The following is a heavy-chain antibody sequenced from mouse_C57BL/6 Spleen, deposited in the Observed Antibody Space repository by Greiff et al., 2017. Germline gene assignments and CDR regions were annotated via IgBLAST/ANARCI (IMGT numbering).Heavy chain of an antibody. V-gene: IGHV1-82*01. D-gene: IGHD2-4*01. CDR3: ARGIYYDYDGYAMDY. Sequence: QVQLQQSGPELVKPGASVKISCKASGYAFSSSWMNWVKQRPGKGLEWIGRIYPGDGDTNYNGKFKGKATLTADKSSSTAYMQLSSLTSEDSAVYFCARGIYYDYDGYAMDYWGQGTSVTVSS. CDR2: IYPGDGDT. CDR1: GYAFSSSW. J-gene: IGHJ4*01.